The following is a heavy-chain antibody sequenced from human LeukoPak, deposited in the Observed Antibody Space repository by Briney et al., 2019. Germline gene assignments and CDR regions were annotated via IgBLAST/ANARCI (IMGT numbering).Heavy chain of an antibody. CDR2: INHSGST. CDR1: GGSFSGYY. V-gene: IGHV4-34*01. J-gene: IGHJ4*02. CDR3: ARGAPIRYFDWLLFDY. D-gene: IGHD3-9*01. Sequence: SETLSLTCAVYGGSFSGYYGSWIRQPPGKGLEWIGEINHSGSTNYNPSLKSRVTISVDTSKNQFSLKLSSVTAADTAVYYCARGAPIRYFDWLLFDYWGQGTLVTVSS.